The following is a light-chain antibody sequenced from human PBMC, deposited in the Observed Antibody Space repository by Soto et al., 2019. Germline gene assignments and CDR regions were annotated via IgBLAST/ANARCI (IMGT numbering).Light chain of an antibody. V-gene: IGKV3-11*01. CDR3: KQRSNWPPSVT. CDR2: DAS. Sequence: EIVLTQSPATLSLSPGERATLSCRASQSVSSYLAWYQQKPGQAPRLLIYDASNRATGIPARFSGSGSGTDFTLTIISLEPEDFAVYYCKQRSNWPPSVTLGGGIKVDIK. J-gene: IGKJ4*01. CDR1: QSVSSY.